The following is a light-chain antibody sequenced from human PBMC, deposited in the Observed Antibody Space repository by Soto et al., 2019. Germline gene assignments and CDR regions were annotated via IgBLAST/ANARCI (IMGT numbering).Light chain of an antibody. V-gene: IGKV3-11*01. J-gene: IGKJ1*01. CDR3: QHRSNWPSWT. Sequence: DNVLTQSPGTLSLSPGEGATLSCRASQSVGTYLAWYQQKPGQAPRLLIFGASKRATGIPARFSGSGSGTDFTLTISSLETEDLAVYYCQHRSNWPSWTFGAGTKVDIK. CDR2: GAS. CDR1: QSVGTY.